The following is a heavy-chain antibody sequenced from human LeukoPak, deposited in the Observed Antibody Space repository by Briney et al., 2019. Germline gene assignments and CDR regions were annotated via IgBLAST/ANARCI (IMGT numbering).Heavy chain of an antibody. J-gene: IGHJ5*02. V-gene: IGHV3-33*01. CDR2: IWYDGSNK. CDR1: GFTFSSYG. CDR3: ARDHDHGWFDP. Sequence: PGGSLRLSCAASGFTFSSYGMHWVRQAPGKGLEWVAVIWYDGSNKYYADSVKGRFTISRDNSKNTLYLQMNSLRAEDTAVYYCARDHDHGWFDPWGQGTLVTVSS. D-gene: IGHD3-3*01.